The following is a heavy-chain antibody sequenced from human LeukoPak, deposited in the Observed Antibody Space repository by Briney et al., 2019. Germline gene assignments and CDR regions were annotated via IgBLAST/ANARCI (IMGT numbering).Heavy chain of an antibody. Sequence: SETLSLTCTVSGGSISSYYWSWIRQPPGKGLEWIGYIYFSGSTNYNPSLKSRVTISVDTSKNQFSLKLSSVTAADTAVYYCARGSSSWSREFDYWGQGTLVTVSS. J-gene: IGHJ4*02. CDR3: ARGSSSWSREFDY. CDR1: GGSISSYY. CDR2: IYFSGST. D-gene: IGHD6-13*01. V-gene: IGHV4-59*01.